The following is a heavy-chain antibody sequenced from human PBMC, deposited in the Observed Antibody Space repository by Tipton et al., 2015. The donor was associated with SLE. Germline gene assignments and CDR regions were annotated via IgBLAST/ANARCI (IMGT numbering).Heavy chain of an antibody. Sequence: GLVKPSETLSLTCGVSGGSFSGNYWNWIRQSPGKGLEWIGEISLSGKTNYNPSLESRVTISADRSKNQFSLSLTSVTAADTALDFCARINGANWGSNDWGQGTLVNVSS. J-gene: IGHJ4*02. CDR1: GGSFSGNY. V-gene: IGHV4-34*01. CDR2: ISLSGKT. CDR3: ARINGANWGSND. D-gene: IGHD4/OR15-4a*01.